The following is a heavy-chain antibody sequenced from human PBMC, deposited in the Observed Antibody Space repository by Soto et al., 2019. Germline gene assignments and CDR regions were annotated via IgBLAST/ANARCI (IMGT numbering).Heavy chain of an antibody. CDR1: GFTFSSYS. Sequence: GGSLRLSCAASGFTFSSYSMNWVRQAPGKGLEWVSSISSSSSYIYYADSVKGRFTISRDNAKNSLYLQMNSLRAEDTAVYYCAREEYSRCSSTSCPYYYYYYGMDVWGQGTTVTVSS. D-gene: IGHD2-2*01. CDR2: ISSSSSYI. V-gene: IGHV3-21*01. J-gene: IGHJ6*02. CDR3: AREEYSRCSSTSCPYYYYYYGMDV.